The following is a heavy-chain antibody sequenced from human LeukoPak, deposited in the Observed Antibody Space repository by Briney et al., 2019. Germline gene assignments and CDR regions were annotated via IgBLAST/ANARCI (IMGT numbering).Heavy chain of an antibody. CDR2: IIPIFGTA. J-gene: IGHJ4*02. Sequence: SVKVSCKASGGTFSSYAISWVRQAPGQGLEWMGGIIPIFGTANYAQKFQGRVTITTDESTSTAYMELSSLRSEDTAVYYCARDPTPGYSSSWYGSDWGQGTLVTVSS. CDR3: ARDPTPGYSSSWYGSD. CDR1: GGTFSSYA. D-gene: IGHD6-13*01. V-gene: IGHV1-69*05.